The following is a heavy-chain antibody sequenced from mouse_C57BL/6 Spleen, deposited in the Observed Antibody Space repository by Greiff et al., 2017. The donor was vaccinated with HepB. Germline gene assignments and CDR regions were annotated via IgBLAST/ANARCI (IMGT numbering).Heavy chain of an antibody. CDR1: GYTFTSYW. CDR3: ASHNWEDY. Sequence: QVQLQQPGAELVRPGTSVKLSCKASGYTFTSYWMHWVKQRPGQGLEWIGVIDPSDSYTNYNQKFKGKATLTVDTSSSTAYMQLSSLTSEDSAVYYCASHNWEDYWGQGTTLTVSS. D-gene: IGHD4-1*01. CDR2: IDPSDSYT. J-gene: IGHJ2*01. V-gene: IGHV1-59*01.